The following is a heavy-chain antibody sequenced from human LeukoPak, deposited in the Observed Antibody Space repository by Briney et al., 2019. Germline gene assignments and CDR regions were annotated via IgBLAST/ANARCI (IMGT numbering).Heavy chain of an antibody. CDR1: GFTFSRYW. CDR3: ARVVVISPTYYLDF. D-gene: IGHD3-22*01. V-gene: IGHV3-7*01. Sequence: GGSLRLSCAASGFTFSRYWMTWVRQAPGKGLKWVANIRQDGSEIYYVDSVKGRFTISRDNAKNSLYLQMNSLSAEDTAVYYCARVVVISPTYYLDFWGQGALVTVPS. J-gene: IGHJ4*02. CDR2: IRQDGSEI.